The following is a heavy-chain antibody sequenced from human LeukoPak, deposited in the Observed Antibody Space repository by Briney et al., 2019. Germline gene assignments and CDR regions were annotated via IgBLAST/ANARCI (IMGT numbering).Heavy chain of an antibody. CDR2: IKQDGSEK. J-gene: IGHJ4*02. CDR3: AREKPTYYYGSGSYYPDY. Sequence: GGSLRLSCAASGFTFSSYWMSWVGQDPGKGLEWVANIKQDGSEKYYVDSVKGRFTISRDNAKSSLYLQMNSLRAEDTAVYYCAREKPTYYYGSGSYYPDYWGQGTLVTVSS. D-gene: IGHD3-10*01. V-gene: IGHV3-7*01. CDR1: GFTFSSYW.